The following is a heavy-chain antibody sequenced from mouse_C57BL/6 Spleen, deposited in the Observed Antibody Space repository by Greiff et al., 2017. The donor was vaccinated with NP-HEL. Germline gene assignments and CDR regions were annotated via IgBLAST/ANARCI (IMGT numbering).Heavy chain of an antibody. Sequence: QVQLQQSGAELVRPGTSVKLSCKASGYTFTSYWMHWVKQRPGQGLEWIGVIDPSDSYTNYNQKFKGKATLTVDTSSSTAYMQLSSLTSEDSAVYYCARRKNWDDAMDYWGQGTSVTVSS. J-gene: IGHJ4*01. D-gene: IGHD4-1*01. CDR2: IDPSDSYT. CDR1: GYTFTSYW. CDR3: ARRKNWDDAMDY. V-gene: IGHV1-59*01.